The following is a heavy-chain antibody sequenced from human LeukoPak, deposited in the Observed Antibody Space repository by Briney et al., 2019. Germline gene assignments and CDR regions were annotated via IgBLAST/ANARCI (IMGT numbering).Heavy chain of an antibody. CDR2: ITWNSGSI. J-gene: IGHJ4*02. CDR1: GFTFDDYA. V-gene: IGHV3-9*01. Sequence: PGGSLRLSCAASGFTFDDYAMHWVRQAPGKGLEWVSGITWNSGSIDYADSVKGRFTISRDNAKNSLYLQMNSLRAEDTALYYCARIRVTHFDYWGQGTLVTVSS. D-gene: IGHD2-21*02. CDR3: ARIRVTHFDY.